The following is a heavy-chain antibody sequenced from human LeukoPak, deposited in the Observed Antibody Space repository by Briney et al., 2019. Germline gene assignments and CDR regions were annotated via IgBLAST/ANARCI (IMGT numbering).Heavy chain of an antibody. J-gene: IGHJ4*02. V-gene: IGHV3-74*01. CDR2: INSDGTST. Sequence: GGSLRLSCAASGFTFSSHWMHWVRQAPGKGLVWVSRINSDGTSTTYADSVKGRFTISRDNAKNTLYLQMNSLRAEDTAVYYCARADRSLGIDYWGQGTLVTVSS. D-gene: IGHD1-14*01. CDR1: GFTFSSHW. CDR3: ARADRSLGIDY.